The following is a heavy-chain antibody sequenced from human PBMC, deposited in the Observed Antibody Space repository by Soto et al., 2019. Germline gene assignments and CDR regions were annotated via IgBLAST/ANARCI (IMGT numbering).Heavy chain of an antibody. Sequence: GASVKVSCKASGYTFTSYYMHWVRQAPGQGLEWMGIINPSGGSTSYAQKFQGRVTMTRDTSTSTVYMELSSLRSEDTAVYYRARDYSGYDCLDCWGQGTLVTVSS. J-gene: IGHJ4*02. D-gene: IGHD5-12*01. V-gene: IGHV1-46*01. CDR2: INPSGGST. CDR3: ARDYSGYDCLDC. CDR1: GYTFTSYY.